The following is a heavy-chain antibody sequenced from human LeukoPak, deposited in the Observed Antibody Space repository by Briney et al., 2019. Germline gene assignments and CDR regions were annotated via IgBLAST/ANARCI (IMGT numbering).Heavy chain of an antibody. Sequence: PSETLSLTCTVSGGSVSSGSYYWSWIRQPPGKGLEWIGYIYYSGSTNYNPSLKSRVTISVDTSKNQFSLKLSSVTAADTAVYYCARRRRNSGWYSRGYYFDYWGQGTLVTVSS. CDR3: ARRRRNSGWYSRGYYFDY. CDR2: IYYSGST. J-gene: IGHJ4*02. CDR1: GGSVSSGSYY. D-gene: IGHD6-19*01. V-gene: IGHV4-61*01.